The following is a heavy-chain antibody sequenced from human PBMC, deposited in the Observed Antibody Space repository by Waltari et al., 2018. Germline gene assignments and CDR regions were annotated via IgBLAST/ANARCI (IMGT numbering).Heavy chain of an antibody. D-gene: IGHD3-10*01. J-gene: IGHJ4*02. CDR1: GGSFSGYY. Sequence: QVQLQQWGAGLLKPSETLSLTCAVYGGSFSGYYWSWIRQPQGTGLEWIGEINHSGSTNYNPSLKSRVTISVDTSKNQFSLKLSSVTAADTAVYYCARGAYGSGSYYNVRRTFFDYWGQGTLVTVSS. CDR2: INHSGST. CDR3: ARGAYGSGSYYNVRRTFFDY. V-gene: IGHV4-34*01.